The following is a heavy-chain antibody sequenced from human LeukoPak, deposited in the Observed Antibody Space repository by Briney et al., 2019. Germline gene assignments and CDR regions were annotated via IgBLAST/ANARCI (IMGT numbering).Heavy chain of an antibody. CDR1: GGSISSSNYY. D-gene: IGHD3-22*01. V-gene: IGHV4-39*01. Sequence: SETLSLTCTVSGGSISSSNYYWGWIRQPPGKGLEWIGSIYYSGSTYFNPSLKSRVTISVDTSKDQFSLKLSSVTAADTAVYYCARHRYYYDSSGYYCVYYFDYWGQGTLVTVSS. J-gene: IGHJ4*02. CDR3: ARHRYYYDSSGYYCVYYFDY. CDR2: IYYSGST.